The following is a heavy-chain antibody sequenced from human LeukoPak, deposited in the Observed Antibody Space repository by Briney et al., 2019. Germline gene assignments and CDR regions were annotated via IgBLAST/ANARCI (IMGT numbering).Heavy chain of an antibody. D-gene: IGHD3-10*01. CDR3: AKDRAPYGSGGGEDYFDL. J-gene: IGHJ2*01. CDR1: GFTFSSYA. Sequence: GGSLRLSCAPSGFTFSSYAMSWVRQAPGKGLEWVSAISGSGGSTYYADSVKGRFTISRDNSKNTLYLQMNSLRAEDTAVYYCAKDRAPYGSGGGEDYFDLWGRGTLVTVSS. CDR2: ISGSGGST. V-gene: IGHV3-23*01.